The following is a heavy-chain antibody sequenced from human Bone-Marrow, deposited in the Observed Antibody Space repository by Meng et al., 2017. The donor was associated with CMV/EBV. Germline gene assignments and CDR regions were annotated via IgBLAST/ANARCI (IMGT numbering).Heavy chain of an antibody. J-gene: IGHJ5*02. CDR3: ARDGRFGELFDD. Sequence: ETLSLTCAASGFTFSSYWMSWVRQAPGKGLEWVANIKQDGSEKYYVDSVKGRFTISRDNAKNSLYLQMNSLRAEDTAVYYCARDGRFGELFDDWGQGTLVTVSS. CDR2: IKQDGSEK. CDR1: GFTFSSYW. D-gene: IGHD3-10*01. V-gene: IGHV3-7*01.